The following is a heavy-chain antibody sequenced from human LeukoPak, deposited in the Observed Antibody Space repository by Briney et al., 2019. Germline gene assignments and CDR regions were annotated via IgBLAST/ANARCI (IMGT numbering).Heavy chain of an antibody. D-gene: IGHD1-26*01. CDR2: IIPILGIA. Sequence: SVKVSCKASGGTFSSYAISWVRQAPGQGLEWMGRIIPILGIANYAQKFQGRVTITADKSTSTAYMELSSLRSEDTAVYYCARGGSGSYYFDYWGQGTLVTVSS. V-gene: IGHV1-69*04. CDR3: ARGGSGSYYFDY. J-gene: IGHJ4*02. CDR1: GGTFSSYA.